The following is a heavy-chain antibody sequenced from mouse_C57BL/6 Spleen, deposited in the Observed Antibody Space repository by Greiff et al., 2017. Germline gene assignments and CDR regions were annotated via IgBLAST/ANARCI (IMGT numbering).Heavy chain of an antibody. Sequence: QVQLKESGAELVKPGASVKLSCKASGYTFTEYTIHWVKQRPGQGLEWIGWFYPGSGSTKYNEKFKDKATLTADKSSSTDYMEHRRLTSEDSAVYFGERDENRWLLRYLDDWGKGTTVTVSS. CDR1: GYTFTEYT. CDR2: FYPGSGST. J-gene: IGHJ1*03. D-gene: IGHD2-3*01. V-gene: IGHV1-62-2*01. CDR3: ERDENRWLLRYLDD.